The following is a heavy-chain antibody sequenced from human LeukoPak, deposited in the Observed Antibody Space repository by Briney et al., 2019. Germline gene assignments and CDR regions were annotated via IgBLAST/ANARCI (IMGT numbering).Heavy chain of an antibody. J-gene: IGHJ4*02. CDR3: AREDMYYYDSSGYYYHLGVVDY. D-gene: IGHD3-22*01. CDR1: GVTFSSYE. CDR2: ISSSGSTI. V-gene: IGHV3-48*03. Sequence: GGSLRLSCAASGVTFSSYEMNWVRQAPGKGLEWVSYISSSGSTIYYADSVKGRFTISRDNAKNSLYLQMNSLRAEDTAVYYCAREDMYYYDSSGYYYHLGVVDYWGQGTLVTVSS.